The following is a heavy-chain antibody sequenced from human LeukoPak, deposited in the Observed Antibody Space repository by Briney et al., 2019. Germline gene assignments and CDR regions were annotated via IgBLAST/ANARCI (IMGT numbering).Heavy chain of an antibody. D-gene: IGHD2-2*01. CDR1: GCTFTSYD. J-gene: IGHJ6*03. Sequence: ASVKVSCKASGCTFTSYDINWVRQATGQGLEWMGWMNPNSGNTGYAQKFQGRVTMTRNTSISTAYMELSSLRSEDTAVYYCAREAANCSSTSCYANYYYYMDVWGKGTTVTVSS. V-gene: IGHV1-8*01. CDR3: AREAANCSSTSCYANYYYYMDV. CDR2: MNPNSGNT.